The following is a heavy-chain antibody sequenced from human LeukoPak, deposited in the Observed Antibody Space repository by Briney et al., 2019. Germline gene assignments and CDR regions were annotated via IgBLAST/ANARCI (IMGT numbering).Heavy chain of an antibody. Sequence: GPSVKVSCKASGYTFTSYDINWVRQATGQGLEWMGWMNPNSGNTGYAQKFQGRVTMTRNTSISTAYMELSSLRSEDSALYYCARARGYSCGYSDYWGQGTLVTVSS. D-gene: IGHD5-18*01. J-gene: IGHJ4*02. V-gene: IGHV1-8*01. CDR1: GYTFTSYD. CDR2: MNPNSGNT. CDR3: ARARGYSCGYSDY.